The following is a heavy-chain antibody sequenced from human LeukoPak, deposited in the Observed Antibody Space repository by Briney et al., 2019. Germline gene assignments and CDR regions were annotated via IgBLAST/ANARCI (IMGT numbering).Heavy chain of an antibody. V-gene: IGHV1-18*01. CDR2: ISSFNGNT. Sequence: ASVKVSCKASGYSFTSNGISWVRQAPGQGLEWMGWISSFNGNTKYAQKVQGRVTMTTDTSTSTAYMELRSLRSDDTAVYYCARGGDYNWNFDYWGQGTLVTVSS. CDR1: GYSFTSNG. J-gene: IGHJ4*02. D-gene: IGHD1-20*01. CDR3: ARGGDYNWNFDY.